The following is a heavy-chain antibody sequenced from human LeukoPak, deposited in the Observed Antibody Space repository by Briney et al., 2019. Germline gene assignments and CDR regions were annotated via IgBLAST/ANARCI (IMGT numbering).Heavy chain of an antibody. Sequence: GGSLRLSCAASGFTFSSYAMSWVRQAPGKGLEWFSAISGSGGSTYYADSVKGRFTISRDNSKNTLYLLMDSLRAEDTALYYCARDRDYYGSGSYTPDYWGQGTLVTVSS. J-gene: IGHJ4*02. D-gene: IGHD3-10*01. V-gene: IGHV3-23*01. CDR1: GFTFSSYA. CDR2: ISGSGGST. CDR3: ARDRDYYGSGSYTPDY.